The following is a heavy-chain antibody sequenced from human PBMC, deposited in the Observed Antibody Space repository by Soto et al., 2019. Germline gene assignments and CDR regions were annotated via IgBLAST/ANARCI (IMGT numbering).Heavy chain of an antibody. D-gene: IGHD1-7*01. CDR1: GFTFSSYN. J-gene: IGHJ6*02. CDR2: ISTGGSTI. Sequence: PGGSLRLSCSASGFTFSSYNMNWVRQAPGKGLEWVSYISTGGSTIYYADSVKGRFTISRDNAKNSLYLQMHSLRDEDTAVYYCAGDWNYESHYGMDVWGQGTTVTVSS. V-gene: IGHV3-48*02. CDR3: AGDWNYESHYGMDV.